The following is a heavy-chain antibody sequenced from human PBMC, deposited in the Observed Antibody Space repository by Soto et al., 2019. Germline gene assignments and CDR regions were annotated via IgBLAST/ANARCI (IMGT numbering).Heavy chain of an antibody. V-gene: IGHV4-39*01. Sequence: XGTLSLTCTVSGGSISSSRYYGGWIRQPPGKGLEWIGSIFYSGSTYHNPSLKSRVTISVDTSKNQFSLKLSSVTAADTAVYYCARPPTASLDAFDIWGQGTMVTVSS. J-gene: IGHJ3*02. CDR2: IFYSGST. CDR3: ARPPTASLDAFDI. CDR1: GGSISSSRYY.